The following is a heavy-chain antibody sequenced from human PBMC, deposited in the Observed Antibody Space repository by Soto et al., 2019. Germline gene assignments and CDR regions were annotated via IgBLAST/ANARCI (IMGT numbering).Heavy chain of an antibody. V-gene: IGHV4-30-2*01. CDR1: CRASSNGGDC. CDR2: IYHSAST. J-gene: IGHJ4*02. Sequence: SVTWGVGCRASSNGGDCWSWIRQPPGTGLEWIGYIYHSASTYCNPSLKSRVTISVDRSKNQFSLKLSSVTAADTAEYYLVIVPAIWGQGTLLSVPS. CDR3: VIVPAI.